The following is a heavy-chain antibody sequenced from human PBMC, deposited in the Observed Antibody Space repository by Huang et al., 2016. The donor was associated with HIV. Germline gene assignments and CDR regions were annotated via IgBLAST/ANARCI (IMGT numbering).Heavy chain of an antibody. CDR2: INTKTGKP. V-gene: IGHV7-4-1*02. J-gene: IGHJ4*02. CDR1: GYTFTTYS. D-gene: IGHD3-9*01. CDR3: ARYRLTGTFLDS. Sequence: QVQLVQSGSELRKPGASVKVSCKASGYTFTTYSLIWVRQAPGQGLEWMGWINTKTGKPTYAQGFTGRFVFSLDTIVNTAYLQISSLKTDDTAKYFCARYRLTGTFLDSWGQGTQVTVSS.